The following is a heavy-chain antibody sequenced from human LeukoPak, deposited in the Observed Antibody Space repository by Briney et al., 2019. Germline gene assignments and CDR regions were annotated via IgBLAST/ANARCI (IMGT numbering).Heavy chain of an antibody. CDR2: ISFKNGNT. V-gene: IGHV1-18*01. CDR3: AKGGSTRPWSFDI. D-gene: IGHD2-2*01. J-gene: IGHJ3*02. Sequence: GASVKVSCKASGYSLINYGISWVRQAPGQVLERMGWISFKNGNTNSAQKLQGRVTMTTDTSTSTAYMELMSLRSDDTAVYYCAKGGSTRPWSFDIWGQGTMVTVSS. CDR1: GYSLINYG.